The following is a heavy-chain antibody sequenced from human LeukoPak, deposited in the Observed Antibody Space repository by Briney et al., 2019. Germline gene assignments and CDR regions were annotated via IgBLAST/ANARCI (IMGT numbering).Heavy chain of an antibody. CDR1: GYTFTGYY. V-gene: IGHV1-2*02. J-gene: IGHJ4*02. CDR3: ARFLGYCSAGSCYFDY. Sequence: ASVKVSCKASGYTFTGYYVHWVRQAPGQGLEWMGWVNPNSGGTKYAQKFQGRVTMTRDTSITTAYMELSSLRSDDTAVYYCARFLGYCSAGSCYFDYRGQGTLVTVSS. CDR2: VNPNSGGT. D-gene: IGHD2-15*01.